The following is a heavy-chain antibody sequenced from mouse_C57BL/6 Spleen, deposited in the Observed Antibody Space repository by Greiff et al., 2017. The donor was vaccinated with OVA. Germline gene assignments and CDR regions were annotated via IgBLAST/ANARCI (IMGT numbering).Heavy chain of an antibody. V-gene: IGHV3-6*01. D-gene: IGHD2-4*01. CDR2: ISYDGSN. Sequence: ESGPGLVKPSQSLSLTCSVTGYSITSGYYWNWIRQFPGNKLEWMGYISYDGSNNYNPSLKNRISITRDTSKNQFFLKLNSVTTEDTATYYCAKIYYDYDHWGQGTTLTVSS. CDR1: GYSITSGYY. CDR3: AKIYYDYDH. J-gene: IGHJ2*01.